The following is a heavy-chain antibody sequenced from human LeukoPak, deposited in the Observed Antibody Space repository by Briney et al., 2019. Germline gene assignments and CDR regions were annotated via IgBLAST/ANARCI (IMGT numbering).Heavy chain of an antibody. Sequence: GGSLRLSCAASGFTFSSYGMHWVRQAPGKGLEGGAVIWYDGSNKYYADSVKGRFTISRDNSKNTLYLQMSSLRAEDTAVYYCAKVARLGYSGYDFWEDYFDYWGQGTLVTVSS. CDR1: GFTFSSYG. CDR2: IWYDGSNK. J-gene: IGHJ4*02. CDR3: AKVARLGYSGYDFWEDYFDY. V-gene: IGHV3-33*06. D-gene: IGHD5-12*01.